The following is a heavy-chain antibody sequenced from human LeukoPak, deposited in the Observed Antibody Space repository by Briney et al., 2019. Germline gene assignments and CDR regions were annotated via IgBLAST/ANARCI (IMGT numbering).Heavy chain of an antibody. CDR3: ARGDCDILTGYYY. V-gene: IGHV3-7*01. D-gene: IGHD3-9*01. CDR1: GFTFSRYW. J-gene: IGHJ4*02. Sequence: GGSLRLSCAPSGFTFSRYWMSWVRQAPGKGLEWVANIKQDGSEKYYVDSVKCRFTTSRDNAKHSLYLQMNSLRAEDTAVYYCARGDCDILTGYYYWGQGTLVTVSS. CDR2: IKQDGSEK.